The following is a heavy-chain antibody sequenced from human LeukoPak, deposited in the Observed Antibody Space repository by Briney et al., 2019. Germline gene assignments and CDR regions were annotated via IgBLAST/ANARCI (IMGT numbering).Heavy chain of an antibody. D-gene: IGHD6-13*01. CDR3: ARAASSSWGARFDY. J-gene: IGHJ4*02. CDR2: ILYSGTT. Sequence: PSETLSLTCTLSLGSPRSTTYYWGWICQPPGKVLEWLGCILYSGTTSHSPPLMSRVPISVDTSKNQCSLKLSSGDAADTAVYYCARAASSSWGARFDYWGQGALVTVSS. CDR1: LGSPRSTTYY. V-gene: IGHV4-39*07.